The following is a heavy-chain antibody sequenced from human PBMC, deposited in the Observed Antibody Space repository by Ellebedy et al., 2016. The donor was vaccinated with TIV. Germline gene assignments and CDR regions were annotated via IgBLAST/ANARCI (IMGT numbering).Heavy chain of an antibody. CDR3: ATDGSYGDYRSPTHAFEI. CDR2: INQDGREK. Sequence: GESLKISCAASGFSFSSYWMTWVRQAPGKGLEWVANINQDGREKYYVDSVEGRFTISRDNAKNSLYLQMSRLRVEDTAVYYCATDGSYGDYRSPTHAFEIWGQGTVVAVSS. D-gene: IGHD4-17*01. J-gene: IGHJ3*02. CDR1: GFSFSSYW. V-gene: IGHV3-7*01.